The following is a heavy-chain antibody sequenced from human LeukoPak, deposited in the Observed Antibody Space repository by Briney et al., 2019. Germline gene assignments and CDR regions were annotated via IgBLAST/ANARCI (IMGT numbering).Heavy chain of an antibody. J-gene: IGHJ4*02. Sequence: PGGSLRLSCAASGFTFSNFAMTWVRQAPGKGQEWVSSIVGSSSTYYADSLKGRFTIPRDNAKNSLYLQMNSLRAEDTAVYYCARIGAGSSRDYWGQGTLVTVSS. CDR3: ARIGAGSSRDY. CDR1: GFTFSNFA. CDR2: IVGSSST. V-gene: IGHV3-21*01. D-gene: IGHD6-13*01.